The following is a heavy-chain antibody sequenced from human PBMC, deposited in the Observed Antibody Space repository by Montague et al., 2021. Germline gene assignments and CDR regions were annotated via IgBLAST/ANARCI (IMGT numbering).Heavy chain of an antibody. J-gene: IGHJ5*02. CDR2: THYNGNT. D-gene: IGHD1/OR15-1a*01. CDR1: GGSISTYH. Sequence: SETLSLTCTVSGGSISTYHWIWLRQPPGKGLEWIGETHYNGNTNYNYNPSLKSRVTISVDKSNNQFSLKLSSVTAADTAVYYCARDREHTYGRSFHPWGQGTLVTVSS. V-gene: IGHV4-59*01. CDR3: ARDREHTYGRSFHP.